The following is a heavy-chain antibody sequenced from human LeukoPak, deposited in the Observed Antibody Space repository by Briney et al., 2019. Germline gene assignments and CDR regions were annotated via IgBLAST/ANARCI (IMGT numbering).Heavy chain of an antibody. J-gene: IGHJ4*02. D-gene: IGHD6-19*01. CDR2: ISWNSGSI. CDR1: GFTFDDYA. Sequence: PGRSLRLSYAASGFTFDDYAMHWVRQAPGKGLEWVSGISWNSGSIGYADSVKGRFTISRDNAKNSLYLQMNSLRAEDMALYYCAKGPIAVAGTYFDYWGQGTLVTVSS. CDR3: AKGPIAVAGTYFDY. V-gene: IGHV3-9*03.